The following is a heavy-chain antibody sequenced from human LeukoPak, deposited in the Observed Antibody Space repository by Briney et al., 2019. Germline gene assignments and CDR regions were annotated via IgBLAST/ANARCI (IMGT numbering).Heavy chain of an antibody. Sequence: PGGSLRLPCAASGFTFSSYSMNWVRQAPGKGLEWVSSISSSSSYIYYADSVKGRFTISRDNAKNSLYLQMNSLRAEDTAVYYCARDSSGFDWPTGYYFDYWGQGTLVTVSS. CDR1: GFTFSSYS. J-gene: IGHJ4*02. CDR3: ARDSSGFDWPTGYYFDY. D-gene: IGHD3-9*01. V-gene: IGHV3-21*01. CDR2: ISSSSSYI.